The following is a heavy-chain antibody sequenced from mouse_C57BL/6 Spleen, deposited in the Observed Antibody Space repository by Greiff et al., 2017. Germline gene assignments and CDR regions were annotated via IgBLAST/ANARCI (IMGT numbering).Heavy chain of an antibody. D-gene: IGHD6-5*01. J-gene: IGHJ2*01. V-gene: IGHV1-64*01. Sequence: VKLQQPGAELVKPGASVKLSCKASGYTFTSYWMHWVKQRPGQGLEWIGMIHPNSGSTNYNEKFKSKATLTVDKSSSTAYMQLSSLTSEDSAVYYCARLCQPRDFDYWGQGTTLTVSS. CDR2: IHPNSGST. CDR3: ARLCQPRDFDY. CDR1: GYTFTSYW.